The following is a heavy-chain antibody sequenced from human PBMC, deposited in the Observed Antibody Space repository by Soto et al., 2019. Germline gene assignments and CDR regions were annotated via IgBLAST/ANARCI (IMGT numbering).Heavy chain of an antibody. J-gene: IGHJ4*02. CDR3: ARGMTPPGAPAWYYFDS. D-gene: IGHD2-8*02. Sequence: SETLSLTCTVSGASITGTSYWSWIRQPAGKGLEWIGRFSLSGTTNYNPSLRSRVTMSADVSKNQFSLRLTSVTAADTALYYCARGMTPPGAPAWYYFDSWGQGTLVTV. V-gene: IGHV4-4*07. CDR2: FSLSGTT. CDR1: GASITGTSY.